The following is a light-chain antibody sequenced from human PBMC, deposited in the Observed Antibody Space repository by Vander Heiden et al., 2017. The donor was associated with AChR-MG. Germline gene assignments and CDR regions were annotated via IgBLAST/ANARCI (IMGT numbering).Light chain of an antibody. CDR2: DVR. V-gene: IGLV2-14*01. Sequence: QSALTQPASLSGSPGQSLTISCTGTSRDVGGYSYVSWYQQHRGKAAKLMICDVRTRRSGVSNRFSGSKSGNTAALTSSGLQDEDEADYYCSSDTSSSTGVFGGGTKLTVL. J-gene: IGLJ3*02. CDR1: SRDVGGYSY. CDR3: SSDTSSSTGV.